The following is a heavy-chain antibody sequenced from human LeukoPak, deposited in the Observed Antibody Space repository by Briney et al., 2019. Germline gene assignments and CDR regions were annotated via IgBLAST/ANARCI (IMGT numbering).Heavy chain of an antibody. V-gene: IGHV3-48*01. CDR2: ISSSSSTI. Sequence: GGSLRLSCAASGFTFSSYSMNWVSQAPGKGLEWVSSISSSSSTIYYADSVKGRFTISRDNAKNSLYLQMNSLRAEDTAVYYCARTRGYSYGYTGYYYGMDVWGQGTTVTVSS. D-gene: IGHD5-18*01. CDR1: GFTFSSYS. CDR3: ARTRGYSYGYTGYYYGMDV. J-gene: IGHJ6*02.